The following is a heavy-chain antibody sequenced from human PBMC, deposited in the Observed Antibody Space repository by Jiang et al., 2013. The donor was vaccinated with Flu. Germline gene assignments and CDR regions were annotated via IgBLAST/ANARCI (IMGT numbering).Heavy chain of an antibody. D-gene: IGHD3-10*02. CDR3: ARFLFGESDAFDI. V-gene: IGHV4-59*01. J-gene: IGHJ3*02. Sequence: SVDTSKNQFSLKLSSVTAADTAVYYCARFLFGESDAFDIWGQGTMVTVSS.